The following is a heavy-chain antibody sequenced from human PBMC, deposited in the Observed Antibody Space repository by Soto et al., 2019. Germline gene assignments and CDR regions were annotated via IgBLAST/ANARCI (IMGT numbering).Heavy chain of an antibody. CDR2: IFYSGST. CDR3: ARINPGAGYYYAMDV. J-gene: IGHJ6*02. V-gene: IGHV4-34*12. Sequence: ETQSVTRAVEGGYFSGHDCRWIRQPQGKGLEWIGSIFYSGSTNYNPSLKSRVTISVDTSKNQFSLKLSSVTAVDTAVYYCARINPGAGYYYAMDVWGQGTTVTVSS. D-gene: IGHD3-10*01. CDR1: GGYFSGHD.